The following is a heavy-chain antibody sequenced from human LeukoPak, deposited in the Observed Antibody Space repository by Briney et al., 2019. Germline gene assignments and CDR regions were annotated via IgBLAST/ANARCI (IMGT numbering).Heavy chain of an antibody. CDR3: AREGLRAAAGTRGPDY. D-gene: IGHD6-13*01. V-gene: IGHV4-34*01. CDR2: INHSGST. CDR1: GGSISSYY. Sequence: SETLSLTCSVSGGSISSYYWSWIRQPPGKGLEWIGEINHSGSTNYNPSLKSRVTISVDTSKNQFSLKLSSVTAADTAVYYCAREGLRAAAGTRGPDYWGQGTLVTVSS. J-gene: IGHJ4*02.